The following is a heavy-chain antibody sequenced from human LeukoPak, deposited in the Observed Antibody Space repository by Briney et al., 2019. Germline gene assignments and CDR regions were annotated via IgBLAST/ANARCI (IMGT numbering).Heavy chain of an antibody. J-gene: IGHJ4*02. V-gene: IGHV3-33*06. CDR3: AKTGNYYDSSGYCLDY. CDR1: GFTFSSYG. Sequence: PGRSLRLSCAASGFTFSSYGMHWVRQAPGKGLEWVAVIWYDGSNKYYADSVKGRFTISRDNSKNTLYLRMNSLRAEDTAVYYCAKTGNYYDSSGYCLDYWGQGTLATVSS. CDR2: IWYDGSNK. D-gene: IGHD3-22*01.